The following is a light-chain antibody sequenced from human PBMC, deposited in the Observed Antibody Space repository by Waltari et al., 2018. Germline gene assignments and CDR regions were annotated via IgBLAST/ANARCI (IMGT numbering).Light chain of an antibody. V-gene: IGKV1-6*01. Sequence: AIQMTQSPSSLSASVGDRVIITCRASQDIGSDLAWFQQKPGQAPMLLIYAASTLQSGVPSRFSGSGSGTDFTLTVSSLQPEDFATYYCLQDFSFPLTFGQGTRLDIK. CDR1: QDIGSD. CDR2: AAS. J-gene: IGKJ1*01. CDR3: LQDFSFPLT.